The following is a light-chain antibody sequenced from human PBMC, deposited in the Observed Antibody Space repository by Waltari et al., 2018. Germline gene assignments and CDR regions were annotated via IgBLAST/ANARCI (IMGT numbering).Light chain of an antibody. CDR3: QETYSTGT. CDR2: AAS. V-gene: IGKV1-39*01. Sequence: DIQMTQSPPSLSASTGDRVTLTCRARQFIANRVSWYQQRPGKAPRLLIYAASKVHSGVSSRFSGSGSGTDFTLTISDLQSEDFGTYYCQETYSTGTFGQGTKVDMK. CDR1: QFIANR. J-gene: IGKJ1*01.